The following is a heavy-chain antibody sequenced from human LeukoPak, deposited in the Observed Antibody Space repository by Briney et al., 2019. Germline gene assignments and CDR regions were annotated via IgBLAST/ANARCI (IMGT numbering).Heavy chain of an antibody. CDR3: ARDFFHGHCSGLTCFLLDS. CDR2: ISAYNGNT. V-gene: IGHV1-18*01. CDR1: GYTFTRYG. D-gene: IGHD2-15*01. Sequence: EASVKVSCKASGYTFTRYGITWVRQAPGQGLEWMGCISAYNGNTNSAQKFQGRLTVTTGTSTNTAYMELRSLRPDDTAVYYCARDFFHGHCSGLTCFLLDSWGQGSLVTVSS. J-gene: IGHJ4*02.